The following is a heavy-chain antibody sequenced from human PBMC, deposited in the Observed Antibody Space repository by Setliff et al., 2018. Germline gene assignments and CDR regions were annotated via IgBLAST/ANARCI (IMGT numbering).Heavy chain of an antibody. CDR3: ARGDFWSGSPQYLNWFDP. CDR1: GYTFTSYG. Sequence: ASVKVSCKASGYTFTSYGISWVRQAPGQGLEWMGWINPNSGGTNYAQKFQGWVTMTRDTSISTAYMELSRLRSDDTAVYYCARGDFWSGSPQYLNWFDPWGQGTLVTVSS. CDR2: INPNSGGT. D-gene: IGHD3-3*01. V-gene: IGHV1-2*04. J-gene: IGHJ5*02.